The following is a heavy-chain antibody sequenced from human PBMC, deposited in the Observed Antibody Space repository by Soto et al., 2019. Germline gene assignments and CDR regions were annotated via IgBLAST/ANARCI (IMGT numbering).Heavy chain of an antibody. CDR3: LLVVTAEHWYFDL. CDR2: ISAYNGNT. V-gene: IGHV1-18*01. Sequence: QVQLVQSGAEVKKPGASVKVSCKASGYTFTSYGISWVRQAPGQGLEWMGWISAYNGNTNYAQKLQGRVTMTTDTSKSTAYMELRRLRFDDTAVYYRLLVVTAEHWYFDLWGRGTLVTVSS. D-gene: IGHD2-21*02. J-gene: IGHJ2*01. CDR1: GYTFTSYG.